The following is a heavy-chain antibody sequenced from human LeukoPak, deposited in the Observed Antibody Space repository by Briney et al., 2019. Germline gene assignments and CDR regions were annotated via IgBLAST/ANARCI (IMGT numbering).Heavy chain of an antibody. CDR3: ATQQSLLEPRFDY. Sequence: GASVKVSCKVSGYTLTELSMHWVRQAPGKGLEWMGGFDPEDGEKIYAQKFQGRVTMTEDTSTDTAYMELSSLRSEDTAVYYCATQQSLLEPRFDYWGQGTLVTVSS. D-gene: IGHD1-1*01. CDR2: FDPEDGEK. CDR1: GYTLTELS. V-gene: IGHV1-24*01. J-gene: IGHJ4*02.